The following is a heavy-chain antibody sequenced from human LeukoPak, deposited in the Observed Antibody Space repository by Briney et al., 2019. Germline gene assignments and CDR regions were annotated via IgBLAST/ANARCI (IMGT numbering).Heavy chain of an antibody. CDR1: GGSISSYY. Sequence: SETLSLTCTVSGGSISSYYWSWIRQPPGKGLEWIGYIYYSGSTNYNPSLKSRVTISVDTSKNQFSLKLSSVTPADTAVYYCARTAKYYYGSETYYFFDYWGQGTLVTVSS. V-gene: IGHV4-59*01. D-gene: IGHD3-10*01. CDR3: ARTAKYYYGSETYYFFDY. CDR2: IYYSGST. J-gene: IGHJ4*02.